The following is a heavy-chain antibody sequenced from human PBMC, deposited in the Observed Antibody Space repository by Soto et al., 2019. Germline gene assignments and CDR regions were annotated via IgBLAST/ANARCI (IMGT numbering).Heavy chain of an antibody. CDR3: ARDEYYDSSGYPNWFDP. D-gene: IGHD3-22*01. V-gene: IGHV4-4*07. J-gene: IGHJ5*02. CDR1: GGSISSYY. CDR2: IYTSGST. Sequence: TLSLTCTVSGGSISSYYWSWIRQPAGKGLEWIGRIYTSGSTNYNPSLKSRVTMSVDTSKNQFSLKLSSVTAADTAVYYCARDEYYDSSGYPNWFDPWGQGTLVTVSS.